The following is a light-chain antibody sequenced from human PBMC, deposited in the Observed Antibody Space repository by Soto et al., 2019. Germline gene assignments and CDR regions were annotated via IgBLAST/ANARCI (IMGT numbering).Light chain of an antibody. Sequence: QSVLAQPASVSGSPGQSITISCTGTSSDVGAYNSVSWYQQHPHKAPQVIMYKGTQRPSGISNRFSGSTSGTVASLTISGLQAYDEADYFCCSSAPESTYVFGTGTKLTVL. V-gene: IGLV2-23*01. J-gene: IGLJ1*01. CDR1: SSDVGAYNS. CDR3: CSSAPESTYV. CDR2: KGT.